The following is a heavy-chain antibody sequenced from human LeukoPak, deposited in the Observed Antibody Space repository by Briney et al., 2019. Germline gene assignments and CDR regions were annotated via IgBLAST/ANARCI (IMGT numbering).Heavy chain of an antibody. Sequence: GGSLRLSCVASGFTVSDHYIDWVRQAPGKGLEWVGRNRDKSKSYTTDYAASVRGRFTISRDDSKNSLYLQMYSLKTEDTAVYFCTRPSYHDSRGYSTNGFDIWGQGTMVTVSS. J-gene: IGHJ3*02. CDR3: TRPSYHDSRGYSTNGFDI. CDR1: GFTVSDHY. CDR2: NRDKSKSYTT. D-gene: IGHD3-22*01. V-gene: IGHV3-72*01.